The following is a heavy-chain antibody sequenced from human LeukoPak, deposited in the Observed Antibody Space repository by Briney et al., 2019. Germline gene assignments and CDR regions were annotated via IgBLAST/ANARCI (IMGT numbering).Heavy chain of an antibody. CDR2: IGASGADT. CDR3: SVMHRYYDGSGYWVQ. Sequence: GGSLRLSCAASGFTFTNYAMTWVRQAPGKGLEWVSVIGASGADTYYSDSVKGRFTVSRDNPRNMLYMEMNSLRAEDTAVYYCSVMHRYYDGSGYWVQWGQGTLVTVSS. D-gene: IGHD3-22*01. CDR1: GFTFTNYA. V-gene: IGHV3-23*01. J-gene: IGHJ4*02.